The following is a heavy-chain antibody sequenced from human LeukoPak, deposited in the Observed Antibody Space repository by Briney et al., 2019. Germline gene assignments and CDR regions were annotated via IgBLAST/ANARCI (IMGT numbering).Heavy chain of an antibody. V-gene: IGHV4-59*08. CDR1: GGSISSYY. CDR3: ARLSSGWNYFDY. Sequence: SETLSLTCTVSGGSISSYYWSWIRQPPGRGLEWIGYIYYSGSTNYNPSLKSRVTISVDTSKNQFSLKLSSVTAADTAVYYCARLSSGWNYFDYWGQGTLVTVSS. CDR2: IYYSGST. J-gene: IGHJ4*02. D-gene: IGHD6-19*01.